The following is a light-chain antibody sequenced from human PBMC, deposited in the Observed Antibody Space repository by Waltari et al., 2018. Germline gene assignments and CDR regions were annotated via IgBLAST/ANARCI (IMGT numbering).Light chain of an antibody. CDR3: QQTYSTPPWT. V-gene: IGKV1-39*01. CDR2: AAS. Sequence: DIQMTQSPSSLSASVGDRVTITCRASQDISSYLNWYQQKPGKAPKLLFYAASSLQSGVPSKFGGSGSGTDFTLTISSLQPEDFATYYCQQTYSTPPWTFGQGTKVEIK. CDR1: QDISSY. J-gene: IGKJ1*01.